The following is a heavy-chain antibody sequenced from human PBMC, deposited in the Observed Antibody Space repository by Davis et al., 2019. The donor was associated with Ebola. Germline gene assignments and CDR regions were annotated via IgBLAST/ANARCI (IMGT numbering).Heavy chain of an antibody. J-gene: IGHJ5*02. CDR3: ARDSNRITIFGVASGFDP. D-gene: IGHD3-3*01. CDR2: IKQDGSEK. CDR1: GFTFSSYW. V-gene: IGHV3-7*01. Sequence: GESLKISCAASGFTFSSYWMSWVRQAPGKGLEWVANIKQDGSEKYYVDSVKGRFTISRDNAKNSLYLQMNSLRAEDTAVYYCARDSNRITIFGVASGFDPWGQGTLVTVSS.